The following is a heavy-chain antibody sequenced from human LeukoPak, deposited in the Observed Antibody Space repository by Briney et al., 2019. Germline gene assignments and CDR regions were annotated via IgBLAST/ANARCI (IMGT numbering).Heavy chain of an antibody. CDR1: GFTFGKYW. D-gene: IGHD3-3*01. CDR3: ARDQYDTWSRRGNFDS. Sequence: GGSLRLSCVASGFTFGKYWMSWVRQAPGKGLEWVADIKLDGSEKNYVDSVKGRFTISRDNTKNSLYLQMNSLRVEDTAVFYCARDQYDTWSRRGNFDSWGQGTLVIVSS. CDR2: IKLDGSEK. V-gene: IGHV3-7*03. J-gene: IGHJ4*02.